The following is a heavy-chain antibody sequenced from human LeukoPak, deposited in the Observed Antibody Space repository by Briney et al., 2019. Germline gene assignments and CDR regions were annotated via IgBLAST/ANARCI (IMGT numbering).Heavy chain of an antibody. CDR2: MNPNSGNT. D-gene: IGHD5-24*01. CDR1: GYTFTSYD. J-gene: IGHJ4*02. CDR3: ARGVRRDGYKWTPDY. Sequence: GASGKVSCKASGYTFTSYDINLVRQATGQGLGWVGWMNPNSGNTGYAQKFQGRVTMTRNTSTSTAYMELSSLRSEDTAVYYCARGVRRDGYKWTPDYWGQGTLVTVSS. V-gene: IGHV1-8*01.